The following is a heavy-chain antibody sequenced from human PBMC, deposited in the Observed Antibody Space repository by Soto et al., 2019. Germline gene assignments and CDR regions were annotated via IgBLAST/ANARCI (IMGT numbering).Heavy chain of an antibody. D-gene: IGHD4-17*01. CDR2: ISGSGGIT. J-gene: IGHJ4*02. V-gene: IGHV3-23*01. Sequence: PGESLKISCAASGFTFSSYAMSWVRQAPGKGLEWVSVISGSGGITYSADSVKGRFTISRDNSKNTLYLQMNSLRAEDTAVYYCAKDLSAGVYGADSDYWGQGTLVTVSS. CDR1: GFTFSSYA. CDR3: AKDLSAGVYGADSDY.